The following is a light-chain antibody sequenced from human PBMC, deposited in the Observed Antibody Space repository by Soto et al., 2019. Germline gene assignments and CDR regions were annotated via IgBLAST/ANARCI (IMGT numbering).Light chain of an antibody. CDR3: QQRSNWPLT. CDR2: DAF. Sequence: EVVLTQSPATLSLSPGERATLSCRASQNVRSYLAWYQQKPGQAPRLLIYDAFKRATGVPARFSGSGSGTDFTLTISGLEPEDFAVYYCQQRSNWPLTFGGGTDVE. J-gene: IGKJ4*01. V-gene: IGKV3-11*01. CDR1: QNVRSY.